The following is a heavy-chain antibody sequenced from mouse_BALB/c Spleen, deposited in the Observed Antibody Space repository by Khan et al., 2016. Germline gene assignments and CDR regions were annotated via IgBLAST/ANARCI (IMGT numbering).Heavy chain of an antibody. J-gene: IGHJ2*01. CDR2: IYPGDGDT. CDR3: ARRNSYNDVDY. D-gene: IGHD2-4*01. V-gene: IGHV1-87*01. Sequence: QVQLKQSGAELARPGASVKLSCKASGYTFTTYWMQWVKQRPGQGLEWIGAIYPGDGDTRYTQKFKGKATLTADKSYSTAYMQLRSFASEDSAVEYCARRNSYNDVDYGGQGTTLTVSS. CDR1: GYTFTTYW.